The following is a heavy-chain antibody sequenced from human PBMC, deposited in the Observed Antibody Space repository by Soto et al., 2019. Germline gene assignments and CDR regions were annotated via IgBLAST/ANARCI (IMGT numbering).Heavy chain of an antibody. CDR3: ARVGGPPDYYYYYGMDV. D-gene: IGHD2-15*01. Sequence: PSETLSLTCTVSGGSISSYYWSWIRQPPGKGLEWIGYIYYSGSTNYNPSLKSRVTISVDTSKNQFSLKLSSVTAADTAVYYCARVGGPPDYYYYYGMDVWGQGTTVTVSS. J-gene: IGHJ6*02. V-gene: IGHV4-59*01. CDR2: IYYSGST. CDR1: GGSISSYY.